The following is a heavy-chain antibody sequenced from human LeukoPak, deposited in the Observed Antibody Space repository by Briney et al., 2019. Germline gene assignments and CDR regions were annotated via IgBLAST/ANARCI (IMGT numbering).Heavy chain of an antibody. CDR3: AREPAYGSGSYPLDY. Sequence: GSLRLSCAASGFTFSNNWMFWVRQAPGKGLEWVANIKYDGREKYYVDSVRGRFTISRDNAKNSLYLQMNSLRAEDTAVYYCAREPAYGSGSYPLDYWGQGTLVTVSS. CDR2: IKYDGREK. D-gene: IGHD3-10*01. V-gene: IGHV3-7*01. J-gene: IGHJ4*02. CDR1: GFTFSNNW.